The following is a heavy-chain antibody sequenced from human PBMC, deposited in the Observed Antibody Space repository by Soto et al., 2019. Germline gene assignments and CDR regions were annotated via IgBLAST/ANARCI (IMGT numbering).Heavy chain of an antibody. V-gene: IGHV4-4*02. J-gene: IGHJ4*02. CDR3: ARSGEYCFDY. CDR2: IHHSGST. CDR1: SGSISNGHW. D-gene: IGHD3-10*01. Sequence: QVQLQESGPGLMKPSGTLSLTCGVSSGSISNGHWWSWVRQSPGQGLEWIGEIHHSGSTNYNPSLKSRVTISVDNSRNQFSLKLTSVTAADTAVYYCARSGEYCFDYWGQGTLVTVSS.